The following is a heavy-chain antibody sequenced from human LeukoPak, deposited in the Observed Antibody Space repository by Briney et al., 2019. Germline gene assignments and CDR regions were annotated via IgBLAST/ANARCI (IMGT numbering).Heavy chain of an antibody. CDR2: MNPNSGNT. D-gene: IGHD3-9*01. CDR1: GYTFTSYD. J-gene: IGHJ6*02. Sequence: ASVKVSCKASGYTFTSYDINWVRQAPGQGLEWMGWMNPNSGNTGYAQKFQGRVTMTRNTSKSTAYMELSSLRSEDTAVYYCARVASRYDILTGYYGYYYYGMDVWGQGTTVTVSS. V-gene: IGHV1-8*01. CDR3: ARVASRYDILTGYYGYYYYGMDV.